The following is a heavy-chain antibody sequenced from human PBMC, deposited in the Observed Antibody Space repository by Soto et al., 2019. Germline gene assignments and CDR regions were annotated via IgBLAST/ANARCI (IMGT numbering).Heavy chain of an antibody. CDR1: GYTFTSYG. CDR2: ISAYNGNT. V-gene: IGHV1-18*04. Sequence: SVKVSCKASGYTFTSYGISWVRQAPGQGLEWMGWISAYNGNTNYAQKLQGRVTMTTDTSTSTAYMELRSLRSDDTAVYYCARVRIVVVVAATRGGAFDIWGQGTMVTVSS. CDR3: ARVRIVVVVAATRGGAFDI. D-gene: IGHD2-15*01. J-gene: IGHJ3*02.